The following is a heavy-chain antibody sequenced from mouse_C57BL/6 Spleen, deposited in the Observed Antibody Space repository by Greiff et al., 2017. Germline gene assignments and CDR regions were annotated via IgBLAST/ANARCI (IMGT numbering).Heavy chain of an antibody. CDR3: ARNSRTYYYAMDY. V-gene: IGHV5-17*01. J-gene: IGHJ4*01. Sequence: EVQLVESGGGLVKPGGSLKLSCAASGFTFSDYGMHWVRQAPEKGLEWVAYISSGSSTIYYADTVKGRFTISRDNAKNTLFLQMTSLRSEDTAMYYCARNSRTYYYAMDYWGQGTSVTVSS. D-gene: IGHD1-1*01. CDR1: GFTFSDYG. CDR2: ISSGSSTI.